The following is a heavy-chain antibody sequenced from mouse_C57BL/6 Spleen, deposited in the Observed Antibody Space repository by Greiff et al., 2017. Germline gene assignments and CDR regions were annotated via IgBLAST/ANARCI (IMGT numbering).Heavy chain of an antibody. J-gene: IGHJ3*01. V-gene: IGHV1-59*01. CDR2: IDPSDSYT. Sequence: VQLQQPGAELVRPGTSVKLSCKASGYTFTSYWMHWVKQRPGQGLEWIGVIDPSDSYTNYNQKFKGKATLTVDTSSSTAYMQLSSLTSEDSAVYYCVRSGTYWGQGTLVTVSA. CDR3: VRSGTY. CDR1: GYTFTSYW. D-gene: IGHD1-1*01.